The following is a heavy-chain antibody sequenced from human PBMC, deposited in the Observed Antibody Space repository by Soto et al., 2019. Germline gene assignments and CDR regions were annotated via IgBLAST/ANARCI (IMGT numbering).Heavy chain of an antibody. V-gene: IGHV3-30*18. CDR2: ISYDGSNK. CDR1: GFTFSSYG. Sequence: QVQLVESGGGVVQPGRSLRLSCAASGFTFSSYGMHWVRQAPGKGLEWVAVISYDGSNKYYADSVKGRFTISRDNSKNTQYLQMNSLRAEDTAVYYCAKDRARYCGGGSCYSIFDSWGQGTLVTVSS. J-gene: IGHJ4*02. CDR3: AKDRARYCGGGSCYSIFDS. D-gene: IGHD2-15*01.